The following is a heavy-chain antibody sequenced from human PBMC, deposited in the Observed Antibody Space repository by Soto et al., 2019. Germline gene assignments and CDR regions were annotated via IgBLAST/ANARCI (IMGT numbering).Heavy chain of an antibody. CDR3: AKYDSSGYPRLGSSPIDY. V-gene: IGHV3-30*18. D-gene: IGHD3-22*01. CDR1: GFTFSSYG. Sequence: GGSLRLSCAASGFTFSSYGMHWVRQAPGKGLEWVAVISYDGSNKYYADSVKGRFTISRDNSKNTLYLQMNSLRAEDTAVYYCAKYDSSGYPRLGSSPIDYWGQGTLVTVSS. CDR2: ISYDGSNK. J-gene: IGHJ4*02.